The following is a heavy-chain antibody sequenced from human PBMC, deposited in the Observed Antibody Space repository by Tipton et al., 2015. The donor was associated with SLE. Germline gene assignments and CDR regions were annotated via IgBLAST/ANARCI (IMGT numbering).Heavy chain of an antibody. CDR2: IYNSGSA. Sequence: TLSLTCTVSGGSISSGGYYWSWIRQHPGKGLEWIGHIYNSGSAHYNPSLQSRVIISGDTSKNQFSLKLTSVTAADTAVYYCARQEGGLGSFVNWFDPWGQGTLVTVSS. J-gene: IGHJ5*02. D-gene: IGHD3-10*01. CDR3: ARQEGGLGSFVNWFDP. V-gene: IGHV4-31*03. CDR1: GGSISSGGYY.